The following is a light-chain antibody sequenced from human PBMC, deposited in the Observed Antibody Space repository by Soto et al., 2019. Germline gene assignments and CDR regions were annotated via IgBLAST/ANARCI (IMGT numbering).Light chain of an antibody. Sequence: EFVLTQSSCTVSLYPRARATISCRASQSVSSSYLAWYQQQPGQAPRLLMYGASSRATGIPDRFSGSGSGTDFTLTISRLEPEDFAVYYCHQYGSSRWTPGQGTKVDNK. CDR3: HQYGSSRWT. J-gene: IGKJ1*01. CDR2: GAS. CDR1: QSVSSSY. V-gene: IGKV3-20*01.